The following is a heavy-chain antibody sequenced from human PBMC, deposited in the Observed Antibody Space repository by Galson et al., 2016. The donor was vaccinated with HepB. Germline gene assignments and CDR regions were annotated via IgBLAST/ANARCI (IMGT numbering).Heavy chain of an antibody. Sequence: SLRLSCAASGFTFRTYGMSWVRQAPGKGLEWVAFISASADRTTYADSVEGRFTVSRDNSENTLFVHMNSLRVEDTAVYYCAKVAFGDYGTFDDWGPGTLVTVSS. J-gene: IGHJ4*02. CDR1: GFTFRTYG. CDR3: AKVAFGDYGTFDD. V-gene: IGHV3-23*01. D-gene: IGHD4-17*01. CDR2: ISASADRT.